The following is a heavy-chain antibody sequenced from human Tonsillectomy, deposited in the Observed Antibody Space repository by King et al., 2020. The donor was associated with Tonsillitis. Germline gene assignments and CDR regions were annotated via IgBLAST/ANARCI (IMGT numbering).Heavy chain of an antibody. Sequence: DVQLVESGGGLVQRGGSLRLSCAASGFIFTNYSMNWVRQAPGKGLEWISYISNTSSPIYYADSVKGRFTISRDNAKNLLYVQMNSLRAEDTAVYYCAREKRACSGGSCTGHWAFDIWGQGTMVTVSS. V-gene: IGHV3-48*01. CDR3: AREKRACSGGSCTGHWAFDI. CDR2: ISNTSSPI. CDR1: GFIFTNYS. D-gene: IGHD2-15*01. J-gene: IGHJ3*02.